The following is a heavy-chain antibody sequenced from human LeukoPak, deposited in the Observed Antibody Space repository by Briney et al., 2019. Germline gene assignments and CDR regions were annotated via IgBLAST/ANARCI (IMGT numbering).Heavy chain of an antibody. J-gene: IGHJ5*02. Sequence: GASVKVSCKASGYTFTSYGISWVRQAPGQGLEWMGWISAYNGNTNYAQKLQGRVTMTTDTSTSTAYMELRSLRSDDTAVYYCARDAVVAATADWFDPWGQGTLVTVSS. CDR2: ISAYNGNT. CDR1: GYTFTSYG. V-gene: IGHV1-18*01. CDR3: ARDAVVAATADWFDP. D-gene: IGHD2-15*01.